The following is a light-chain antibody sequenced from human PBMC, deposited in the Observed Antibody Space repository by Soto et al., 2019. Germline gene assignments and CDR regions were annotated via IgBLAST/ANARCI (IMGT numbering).Light chain of an antibody. J-gene: IGLJ2*01. Sequence: QSALTQPASVSGSPGQSITISCTGISSDVGGYNYVSWYQQHPGKAPKLMIYDVSNRPSGVSNRFSGSKSGNTASLTISGLQAEDEADYYCGSYTSSSTVIFGGGTKVTVL. V-gene: IGLV2-14*03. CDR3: GSYTSSSTVI. CDR2: DVS. CDR1: SSDVGGYNY.